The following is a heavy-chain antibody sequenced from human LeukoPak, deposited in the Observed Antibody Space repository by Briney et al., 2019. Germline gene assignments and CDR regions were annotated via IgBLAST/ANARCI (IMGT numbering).Heavy chain of an antibody. CDR1: GFTFSYYA. CDR3: VKGDYSGYTFPAFDY. V-gene: IGHV3-64D*06. Sequence: GGSLGLSCSASGFTFSYYAMHWVRQAPGKGLEYVSGITSSGGSTYYTDSVKGRFTISRDNSNNTLYLQMSSLRAEDTAVYYCVKGDYSGYTFPAFDYWGQGTLVSVSS. CDR2: ITSSGGST. J-gene: IGHJ4*02. D-gene: IGHD5-12*01.